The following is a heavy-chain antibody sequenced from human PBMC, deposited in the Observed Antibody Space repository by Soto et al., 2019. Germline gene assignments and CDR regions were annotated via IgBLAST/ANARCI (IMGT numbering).Heavy chain of an antibody. CDR1: GLTFSSYS. Sequence: EVQLVESGGGLVQPGGSLRLSCPASGLTFSSYSMNWVRQAPGKGLEWVSYISSGSNTIYYADSVKGRFTISRANAKNSLYLQRNSRRDEDTAVYYCARLGGWYGVGNWYFDVWGRGTLVTVSS. J-gene: IGHJ2*01. CDR3: ARLGGWYGVGNWYFDV. V-gene: IGHV3-48*02. CDR2: ISSGSNTI. D-gene: IGHD6-19*01.